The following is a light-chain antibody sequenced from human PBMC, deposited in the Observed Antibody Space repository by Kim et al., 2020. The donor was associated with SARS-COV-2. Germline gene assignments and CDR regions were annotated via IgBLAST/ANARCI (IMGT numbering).Light chain of an antibody. CDR3: SSYTTTTIMV. CDR1: SSDVGGYNF. J-gene: IGLJ2*01. V-gene: IGLV2-14*01. CDR2: EVS. Sequence: QSVLTQPASVSGSPGQSIAISCTGTSSDVGGYNFVSWYQQHPGKAPKLIISEVSSRPSGVSNRFSGSKSGNTASLTISGLQAEDEADYYCSSYTTTTIMVFGGGTQLTVL.